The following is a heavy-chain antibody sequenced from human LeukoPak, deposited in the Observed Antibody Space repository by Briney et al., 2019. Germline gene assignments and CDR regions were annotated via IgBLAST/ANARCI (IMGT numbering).Heavy chain of an antibody. CDR2: FDPEHDRT. J-gene: IGHJ6*02. CDR3: ATAFGTLSGMGV. CDR1: GYTLTELS. D-gene: IGHD1-1*01. V-gene: IGHV1-24*01. Sequence: EASVKVSCKVSGYTLTELSMHWVRRTPGKGLEWMGGFDPEHDRTIYAQKFQGRVTMTEDTSTDTAYMELSSLRSEDTAVYYCATAFGTLSGMGVWGQGTTVTGSS.